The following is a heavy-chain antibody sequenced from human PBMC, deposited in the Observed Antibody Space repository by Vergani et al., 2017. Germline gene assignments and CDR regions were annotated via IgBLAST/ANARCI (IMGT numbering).Heavy chain of an antibody. CDR1: GGSFSGYY. D-gene: IGHD2-2*01. J-gene: IGHJ4*02. Sequence: QVQLQQWGAGLLKPSETLSLTFAVYGGSFSGYYWSWIRQPPGKGLEWIGEINHSGSTNYNPSLNSRVTISVDTSKNQFSLKLSSVTAADTAVYYCARGPTYCSSTRCHHAKFDYWGQGTLVTVSS. CDR3: ARGPTYCSSTRCHHAKFDY. V-gene: IGHV4-34*01. CDR2: INHSGST.